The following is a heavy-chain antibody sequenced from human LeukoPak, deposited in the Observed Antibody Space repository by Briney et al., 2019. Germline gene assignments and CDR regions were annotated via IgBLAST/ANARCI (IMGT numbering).Heavy chain of an antibody. CDR3: ARAGGYCTNGVCFDFDY. CDR1: GFTVSSNY. D-gene: IGHD2-8*01. V-gene: IGHV3-66*02. J-gene: IGHJ4*02. CDR2: IYSGGST. Sequence: GGSLRLSCAASGFTVSSNYMSWVRQAPGKGLEWVSVIYSGGSTYYADSVKGRFTISRDNSKNTLYLQMNSLRAGDTAVYYCARAGGYCTNGVCFDFDYWGQGTLVTVSS.